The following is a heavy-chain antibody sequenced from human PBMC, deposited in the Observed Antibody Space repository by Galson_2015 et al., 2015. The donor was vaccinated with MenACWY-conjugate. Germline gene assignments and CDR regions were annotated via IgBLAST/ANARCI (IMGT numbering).Heavy chain of an antibody. D-gene: IGHD2-2*01. CDR1: GFTFSTYN. Sequence: SLRLSCAASGFTFSTYNMNWARQAPGKGLEWVSYISSSSTIYYADSVKGRFTISRDNAKNSLYLQMNSLRDEDTAVYYCARGSAAASYYYYYGMDVWGQGTTVTVSS. J-gene: IGHJ6*02. CDR3: ARGSAAASYYYYYGMDV. CDR2: ISSSSTI. V-gene: IGHV3-48*02.